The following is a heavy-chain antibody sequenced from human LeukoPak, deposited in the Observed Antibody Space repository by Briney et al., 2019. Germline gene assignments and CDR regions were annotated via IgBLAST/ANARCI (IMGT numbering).Heavy chain of an antibody. J-gene: IGHJ4*02. Sequence: SETLSLTCAVYGGSFSGYNWSWIRQPPGKGLEWIGEINHSGSTNYNPSLKSRVTISVDTSKNQFSLKLSSVTAADTAVYYCARGREDIVVVPAAPFDYWGQGTLVTVSS. CDR3: ARGREDIVVVPAAPFDY. CDR2: INHSGST. D-gene: IGHD2-2*01. V-gene: IGHV4-34*01. CDR1: GGSFSGYN.